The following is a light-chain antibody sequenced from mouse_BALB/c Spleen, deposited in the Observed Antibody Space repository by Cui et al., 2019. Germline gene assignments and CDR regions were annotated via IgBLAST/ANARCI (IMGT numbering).Light chain of an antibody. V-gene: IGKV4-68*01. CDR1: SSVSY. CDR2: LTS. J-gene: IGKJ5*01. Sequence: QLALTQSPALMSASPGEKVTMTCSASSSVSYMYWYQQKPRSSPKPWIYLTSNLASGVPARFGGSGSGTSYSLTISSMEAEDAATYYCQQWSSNPPITFGAGTKLELK. CDR3: QQWSSNPPIT.